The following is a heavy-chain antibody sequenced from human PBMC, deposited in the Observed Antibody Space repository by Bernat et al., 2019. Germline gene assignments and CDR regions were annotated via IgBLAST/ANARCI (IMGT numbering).Heavy chain of an antibody. V-gene: IGHV5-51*01. CDR3: ARLPKRPYSYGYVSNYYYYGMDV. Sequence: EVQLVQSGAEVKKPGESLKISCKGSGYSFTSYWIGWVRQMPGKGREWMGIIYPGYSDTRYSPSFQGPVTISADKSISTAYLQWSSLKASDTAMYYCARLPKRPYSYGYVSNYYYYGMDVWGQGTTVTVSS. D-gene: IGHD5-18*01. CDR1: GYSFTSYW. J-gene: IGHJ6*02. CDR2: IYPGYSDT.